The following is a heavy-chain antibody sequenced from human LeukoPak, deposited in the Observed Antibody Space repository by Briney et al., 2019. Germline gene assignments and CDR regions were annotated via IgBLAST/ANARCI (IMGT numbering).Heavy chain of an antibody. CDR3: AKVRGYSGYGYFDY. CDR2: ISGSGDST. CDR1: GFTFSGYA. J-gene: IGHJ4*02. V-gene: IGHV3-23*01. D-gene: IGHD5-12*01. Sequence: GGSLRLSCAASGFTFSGYAMSWVRQAPGKGLEWVSVISGSGDSTYCADPVKGRFTISRDNSKNTLYLQMKSLRVEDTAVYYCAKVRGYSGYGYFDYWGQGTLVTVSS.